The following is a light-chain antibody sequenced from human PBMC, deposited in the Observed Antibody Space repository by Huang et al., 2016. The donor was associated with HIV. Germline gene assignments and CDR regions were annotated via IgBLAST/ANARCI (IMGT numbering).Light chain of an antibody. CDR3: QQANSFPIT. Sequence: DIQMTQSPSSVSASVGDRVTITCRASRRISRWLVWYQQKPGKAPEVLIYGASILQSGVPSRFSGSGSGTDFTLTINSLQPEDFATYFCQQANSFPITFGQGTRLEIK. CDR1: RRISRW. J-gene: IGKJ5*01. CDR2: GAS. V-gene: IGKV1-12*01.